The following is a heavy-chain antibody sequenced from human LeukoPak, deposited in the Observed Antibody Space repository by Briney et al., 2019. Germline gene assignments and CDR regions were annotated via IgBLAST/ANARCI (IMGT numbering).Heavy chain of an antibody. V-gene: IGHV1-24*01. Sequence: ASVKVSCKASGYTFTGYYMHWVRQAPGKGLEWMGGFDPEDGETIYAQKFQGRVTMTEDTSTDTAYMELSSLRSEDTAVYYCATARVYYGSGSQGVFDYWGQGTLVTVSS. CDR2: FDPEDGET. J-gene: IGHJ4*02. D-gene: IGHD3-10*01. CDR3: ATARVYYGSGSQGVFDY. CDR1: GYTFTGYY.